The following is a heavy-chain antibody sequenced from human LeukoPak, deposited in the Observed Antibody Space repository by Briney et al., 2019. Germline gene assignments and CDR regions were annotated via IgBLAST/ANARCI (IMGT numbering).Heavy chain of an antibody. D-gene: IGHD3-16*01. CDR2: IIQDGSVT. Sequence: GGSLTLSCAASGFTFSSYDMSWVRQAPGKGLEWVSHIIQDGSVTSYADSVKGRFTISRDNAKNTVYLQLNNLRAEDTAVYYCATDDYRGLGYWGQGTLVTVSS. V-gene: IGHV3-74*01. CDR1: GFTFSSYD. CDR3: ATDDYRGLGY. J-gene: IGHJ4*02.